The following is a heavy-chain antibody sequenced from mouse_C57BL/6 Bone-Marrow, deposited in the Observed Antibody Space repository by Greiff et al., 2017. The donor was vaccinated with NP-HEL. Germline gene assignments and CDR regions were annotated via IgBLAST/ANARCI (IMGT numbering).Heavy chain of an antibody. J-gene: IGHJ2*01. CDR3: ARHDTTVVFDY. CDR1: GFTFSDYY. D-gene: IGHD1-1*01. Sequence: EVHLVESGGGLVQPGGSLKLSCAASGFTFSDYYMYWVRQTPAKRLAWVAYISNGGGSTYYPDTVKGRFTISRDNAKNTLYLQMSRLKSEDTAMYYCARHDTTVVFDYWGQGTTLTVSS. V-gene: IGHV5-12*01. CDR2: ISNGGGST.